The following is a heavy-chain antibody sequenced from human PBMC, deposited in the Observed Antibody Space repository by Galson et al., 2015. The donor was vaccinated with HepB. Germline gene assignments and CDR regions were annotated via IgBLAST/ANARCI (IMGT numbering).Heavy chain of an antibody. V-gene: IGHV3-11*01. Sequence: SLRLSCAASGFTFSDYNMNWIRQAPGKGLEWVSYIPSGGRTKYYADSVKGRFTISRDNAKNSLYLQMNSLRAEDTAVYYCAREPGGDVWSGYYSGPFDYWGQGTLVTVTS. CDR2: IPSGGRTK. D-gene: IGHD3-3*01. J-gene: IGHJ4*02. CDR1: GFTFSDYN. CDR3: AREPGGDVWSGYYSGPFDY.